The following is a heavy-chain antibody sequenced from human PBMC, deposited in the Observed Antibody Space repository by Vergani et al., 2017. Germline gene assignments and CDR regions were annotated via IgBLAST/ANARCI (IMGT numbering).Heavy chain of an antibody. Sequence: QVQLVQSGAEVKKPGASVKVSCKASGYTFTSYAMHWVRQAPGQGLEWMGWINPNSGGTNYAQKFQGRVTMTRDTSISTAYMELSRLRSDDTAVYYCARDVALGGYSYGPYYYYGMDVWGQGTTVTVSS. CDR1: GYTFTSYA. CDR2: INPNSGGT. V-gene: IGHV1-2*02. J-gene: IGHJ6*02. D-gene: IGHD5-18*01. CDR3: ARDVALGGYSYGPYYYYGMDV.